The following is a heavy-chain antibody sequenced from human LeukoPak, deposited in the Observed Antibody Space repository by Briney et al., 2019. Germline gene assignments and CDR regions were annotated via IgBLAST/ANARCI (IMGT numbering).Heavy chain of an antibody. CDR1: GASISSYY. CDR3: ARGPHGSSWYGSKLDY. V-gene: IGHV4-59*12. Sequence: SETLSLTCSVSGASISSYYWSWIRQPPGKGLEWIGYIYSSGSTNYNPSLKSRVTISVDTSKNQFSLKLSSVTATDTAVYYCARGPHGSSWYGSKLDYWGQGTLVTVSS. CDR2: IYSSGST. J-gene: IGHJ4*02. D-gene: IGHD6-13*01.